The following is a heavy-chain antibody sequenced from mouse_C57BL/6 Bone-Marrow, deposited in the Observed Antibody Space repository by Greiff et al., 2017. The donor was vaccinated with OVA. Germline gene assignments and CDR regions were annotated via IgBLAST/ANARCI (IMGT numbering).Heavy chain of an antibody. V-gene: IGHV1-18*01. CDR1: GYTFTDYN. CDR2: INPNNGGT. Sequence: VQLQQSGPELVKPGASVKIPCKASGYTFTDYNMDWVKQSHGKSLEWIGDINPNNGGTIYNQKFKGKATLTVDKSSSTAYMELRSLTSEDTAVYYCARMHYYGRDYWGQGTSVTVSS. CDR3: ARMHYYGRDY. J-gene: IGHJ4*01.